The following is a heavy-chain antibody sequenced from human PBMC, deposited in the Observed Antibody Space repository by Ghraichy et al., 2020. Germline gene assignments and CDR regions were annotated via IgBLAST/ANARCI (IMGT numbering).Heavy chain of an antibody. V-gene: IGHV4-39*01. Sequence: SETLSLTCTVSGGSISSSSYYWGWIRQPPGKGLEWIGSIYYSGSTYYNPSLKSRVTISVDTSKNQFSLKLSSVTAADTAVYYCASTGGGNWNYAGGWFDPWGQGTLVTVSS. CDR2: IYYSGST. CDR3: ASTGGGNWNYAGGWFDP. J-gene: IGHJ5*02. CDR1: GGSISSSSYY. D-gene: IGHD1-7*01.